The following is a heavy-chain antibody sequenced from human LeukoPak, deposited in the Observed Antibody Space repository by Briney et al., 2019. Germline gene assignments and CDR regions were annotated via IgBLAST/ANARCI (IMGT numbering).Heavy chain of an antibody. D-gene: IGHD5-24*01. CDR1: GFTFRTYA. CDR2: ISGSGNGT. CDR3: AKRTMSAFDS. V-gene: IGHV3-23*01. Sequence: GGSLRLSCKASGFTFRTYAMNWVRQAPGKGLEWLSGISGSGNGTYYADSVKGRFTISRDNSKNVVYLQMKSLTVEDAATYYCAKRTMSAFDSWGQGTLLIVSS. J-gene: IGHJ4*02.